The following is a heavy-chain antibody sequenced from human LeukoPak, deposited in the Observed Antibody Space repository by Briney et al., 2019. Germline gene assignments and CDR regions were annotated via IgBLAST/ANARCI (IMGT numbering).Heavy chain of an antibody. V-gene: IGHV4-39*07. D-gene: IGHD5-18*01. Sequence: SETLSLTCTVSGGSISSSSYYWGWIRQPPGKGLEWIGSIYYSGSTYYNPSLKSRVTISVDTSKNQFSLKLSSVTAADTAVYYCASYLRGYSYGYFDYWGQGTLVTVSS. CDR1: GGSISSSSYY. CDR3: ASYLRGYSYGYFDY. J-gene: IGHJ4*02. CDR2: IYYSGST.